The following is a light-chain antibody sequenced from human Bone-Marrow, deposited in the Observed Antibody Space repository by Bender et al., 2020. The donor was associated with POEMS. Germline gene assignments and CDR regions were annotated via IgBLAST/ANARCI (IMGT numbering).Light chain of an antibody. CDR3: SSYAGSNTFL. CDR1: SSDIGIYNY. J-gene: IGLJ1*01. Sequence: QSALTQPPSASGSPGQSVTFSCTGTSSDIGIYNYVSWYQHLPGKAPKLIIYQVNKRPSGVPDRFSGSKSGNTASLTISGLQAEDEGDYYCSSYAGSNTFLFGTGTKVTVL. V-gene: IGLV2-8*01. CDR2: QVN.